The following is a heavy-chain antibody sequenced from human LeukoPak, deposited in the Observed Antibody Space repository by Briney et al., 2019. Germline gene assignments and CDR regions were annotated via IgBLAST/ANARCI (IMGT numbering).Heavy chain of an antibody. CDR1: GFTFSTYA. CDR3: ARVLMAHGEYAGPFDF. V-gene: IGHV3-30*01. J-gene: IGHJ4*02. CDR2: ISYAGSNK. Sequence: GRSLRLSCAASGFTFSTYAMHWVRQAPGKGLEWVAVISYAGSNKYYADSVKGRFTISRDNSNNTLSLQMDSLRGEDTAVYYCARVLMAHGEYAGPFDFWGQGTLVTVSS. D-gene: IGHD4-17*01.